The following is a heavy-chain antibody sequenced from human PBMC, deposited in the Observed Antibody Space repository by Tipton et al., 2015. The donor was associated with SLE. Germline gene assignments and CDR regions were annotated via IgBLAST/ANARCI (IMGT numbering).Heavy chain of an antibody. J-gene: IGHJ5*02. V-gene: IGHV4-34*01. CDR2: IYYSGST. CDR3: ARGPPGPDP. D-gene: IGHD3-10*01. CDR1: GGSFSGYY. Sequence: GLVKPSETLSLTCAVYGGSFSGYYWSWIRQPPGKGLEWIGSIYYSGSTYYNPSLKSRVTISVDTSKNQFSLKLSSVTAADTAVYYCARGPPGPDPWGQGTLVTVSS.